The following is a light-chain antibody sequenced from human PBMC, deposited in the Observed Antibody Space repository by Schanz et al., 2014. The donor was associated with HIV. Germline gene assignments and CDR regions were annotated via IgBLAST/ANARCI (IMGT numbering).Light chain of an antibody. V-gene: IGLV1-40*01. CDR2: DNT. J-gene: IGLJ1*01. CDR3: QSYDSSLNSRV. Sequence: QSVLTQPPSVSGAPGQRVIISCTGSSSNLGAGYDVHWYQLLPGTAPKLLIFDNTNRPSGVPDRFSGSKSGTSASLVITGLQAEDEADYYCQSYDSSLNSRVFGPGTKLTVL. CDR1: SSNLGAGYD.